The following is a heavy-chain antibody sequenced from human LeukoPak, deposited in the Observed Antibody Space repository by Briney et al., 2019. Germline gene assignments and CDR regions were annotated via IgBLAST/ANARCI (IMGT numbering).Heavy chain of an antibody. D-gene: IGHD7-27*01. CDR1: GDSVFFTSDV. Sequence: SQTLSLTCAISGDSVFFTSDVWNWIRLSPSRGIEWLGRAYYRSRWLYDYAVSVKSRLSITPDTPKNQFTLQLNSVTPEDTAVYYCVRDANWGLDALDIWGQGTMVTVAS. J-gene: IGHJ3*02. V-gene: IGHV6-1*01. CDR3: VRDANWGLDALDI. CDR2: AYYRSRWLY.